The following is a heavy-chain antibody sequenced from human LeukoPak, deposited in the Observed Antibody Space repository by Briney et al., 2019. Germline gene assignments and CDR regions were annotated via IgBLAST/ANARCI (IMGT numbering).Heavy chain of an antibody. J-gene: IGHJ4*02. CDR3: ARVGVFGGYYSDY. D-gene: IGHD3-10*02. Sequence: GGSLRLSCAASGFTFSSYNMNWVRQAPGKGLGWVPSISSSSAYIHYADSVKGRFTISRDSASNSLYLQMNSLRAEDTAVYYCARVGVFGGYYSDYWGQGTLVTVSS. CDR1: GFTFSSYN. V-gene: IGHV3-21*01. CDR2: ISSSSAYI.